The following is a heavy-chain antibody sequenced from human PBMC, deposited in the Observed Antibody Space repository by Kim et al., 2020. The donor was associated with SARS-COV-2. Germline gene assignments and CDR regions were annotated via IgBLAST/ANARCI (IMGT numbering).Heavy chain of an antibody. D-gene: IGHD2-15*01. V-gene: IGHV4-39*01. Sequence: SETLSLTCTVSGASISGGSYYWGWIRQAPGKGLEWIGSIHYSGSTYYNPSLKSRVTISVDTSKNQLSLKLSSVTAADTAVYYCARHSSSGDSSTKRALDYWGRGTLVTVSS. CDR3: ARHSSSGDSSTKRALDY. CDR2: IHYSGST. J-gene: IGHJ4*02. CDR1: GASISGGSYY.